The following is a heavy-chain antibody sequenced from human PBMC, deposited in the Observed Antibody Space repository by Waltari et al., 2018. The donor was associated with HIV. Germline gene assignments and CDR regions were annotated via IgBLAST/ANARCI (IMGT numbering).Heavy chain of an antibody. V-gene: IGHV7-4-1*02. CDR3: ARTLVSSGLVRFDP. J-gene: IGHJ5*02. CDR1: GYSITSHA. D-gene: IGHD6-6*01. CDR2: VNTDTGNP. Sequence: QVQLVQSGSEFKKPGASVRVSCKASGYSITSHAIHWVRQAPGQGLEWMGWVNTDTGNPTYAPSFTGRFVFSVGSTVRTAYLQISSLMVDDTAVYYCARTLVSSGLVRFDPWGQGTLVTVSS.